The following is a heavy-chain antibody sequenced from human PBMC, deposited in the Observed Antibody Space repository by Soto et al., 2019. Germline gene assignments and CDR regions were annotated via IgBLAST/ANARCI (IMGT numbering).Heavy chain of an antibody. D-gene: IGHD1-1*01. J-gene: IGHJ6*02. V-gene: IGHV1-46*03. CDR2: INPSGGST. CDR3: ARDWAKTGTGAGGDYYYGMDV. Sequence: EASVKVSCKASGYIFTSYYIHWVRQAPGQGLEWMGIINPSGGSTSYAQKFQGRVTMTRDTSTSTVYMELSSLRSEDTAVYYCARDWAKTGTGAGGDYYYGMDVWGQGTTVTVSS. CDR1: GYIFTSYY.